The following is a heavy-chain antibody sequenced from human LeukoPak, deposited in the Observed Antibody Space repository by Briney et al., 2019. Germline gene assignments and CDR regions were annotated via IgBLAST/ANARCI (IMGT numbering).Heavy chain of an antibody. Sequence: SQTLSLTCAISGDSVSSNSVAWNWIRQSSSRGLEWLGRTYYRSKWHYDYVLSVESRITISPDTSKNHFSLQLNSVTPEDTAMYYCARSIHTTGTFHPFDYWGQGTLVAVSS. J-gene: IGHJ4*02. V-gene: IGHV6-1*01. CDR3: ARSIHTTGTFHPFDY. CDR1: GDSVSSNSVA. CDR2: TYYRSKWHY. D-gene: IGHD6-6*01.